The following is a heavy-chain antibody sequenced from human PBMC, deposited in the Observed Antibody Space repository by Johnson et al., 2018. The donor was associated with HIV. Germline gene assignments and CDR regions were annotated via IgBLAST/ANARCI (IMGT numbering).Heavy chain of an antibody. J-gene: IGHJ3*02. V-gene: IGHV3-30*03. Sequence: QVQLVESVGGVVQPGRSLRLSCAASGFTFSSYGMHWVRQAPGKGLEWVAVISYDGTNKYYADSVKGRFTISRDNSKNTLYLQMNSLRPEDTAVYYCARDHSSSWYRGFGGAFDIWGQGTMVTVSS. CDR3: ARDHSSSWYRGFGGAFDI. CDR1: GFTFSSYG. D-gene: IGHD6-13*01. CDR2: ISYDGTNK.